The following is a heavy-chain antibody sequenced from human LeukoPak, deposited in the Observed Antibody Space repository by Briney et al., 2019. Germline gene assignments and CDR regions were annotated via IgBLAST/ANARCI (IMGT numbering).Heavy chain of an antibody. J-gene: IGHJ6*02. CDR2: IWYDGSNK. Sequence: GGFLRLSCAASGFTFSGYGMHWVRQAPGKGLEWVAVIWYDGSNKYYADSVKGRFTISRDNSKNTLYLQMNSLRAEDTAVYYCARGLTYYYAETPGDVWGQGTTVTVSS. D-gene: IGHD3-10*01. V-gene: IGHV3-33*01. CDR1: GFTFSGYG. CDR3: ARGLTYYYAETPGDV.